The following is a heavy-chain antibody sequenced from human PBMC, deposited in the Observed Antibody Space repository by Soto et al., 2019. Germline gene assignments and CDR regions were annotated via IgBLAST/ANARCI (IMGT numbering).Heavy chain of an antibody. CDR2: IYYSGST. CDR3: VYYGSGSYYNDY. J-gene: IGHJ4*02. D-gene: IGHD3-10*01. CDR1: GGSISSSSYY. V-gene: IGHV4-39*01. Sequence: QLQLQESGPGLVKPSETLSLTCTVSGGSISSSSYYWGWIRQPPGKGLEWIGSIYYSGSTYYNLSLKSRVTISVDTSKNQFSLKLSSVTAADTAVYYCVYYGSGSYYNDYWGQGTLVTVSS.